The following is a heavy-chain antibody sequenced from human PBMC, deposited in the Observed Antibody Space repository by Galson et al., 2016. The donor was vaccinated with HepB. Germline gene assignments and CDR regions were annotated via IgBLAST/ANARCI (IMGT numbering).Heavy chain of an antibody. D-gene: IGHD4-11*01. V-gene: IGHV3-15*01. CDR1: GFTFSKAW. CDR2: IKSKTDGGTT. CDR3: TTRGTTVTMKLWDY. J-gene: IGHJ4*02. Sequence: SLRLSCAASGFTFSKAWMSWVRQAPGKGLEWVGRIKSKTDGGTTDYAAPVKGRFTISRDDSKNTLYLQMNSLKTEDTSVYYCTTRGTTVTMKLWDYWGQGTLVTVSS.